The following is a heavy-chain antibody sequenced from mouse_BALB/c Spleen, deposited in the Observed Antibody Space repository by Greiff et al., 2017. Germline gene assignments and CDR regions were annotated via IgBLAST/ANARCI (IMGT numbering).Heavy chain of an antibody. CDR1: GFTFSDFY. D-gene: IGHD2-3*01. Sequence: EVNVVESGGGLVQPGGSLRLSCATSGFTFSDFYMEWVRQPPGKRLEWIAASRNKANDYTTEYSASVKGRFIVSRDTSQSILYLQMNALRAEDTAIYYCARGWLLRRGDYWGQGTSVTVSS. V-gene: IGHV7-1*02. J-gene: IGHJ4*01. CDR3: ARGWLLRRGDY. CDR2: SRNKANDYTT.